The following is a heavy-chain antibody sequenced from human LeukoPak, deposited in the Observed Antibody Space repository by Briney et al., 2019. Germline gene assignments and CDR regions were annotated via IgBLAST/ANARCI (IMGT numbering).Heavy chain of an antibody. CDR1: GGSISSYY. CDR3: AREVPGWNYFDY. J-gene: IGHJ4*02. D-gene: IGHD3-9*01. Sequence: SETLSLTCTVSGGSISSYYWSWIRQPPGKGLEWIGYIYYSGSTNYNPSLKSRVTISVDTSKNQFSLKPSSVTAADTAVYYCAREVPGWNYFDYWGQGTLVTVSS. V-gene: IGHV4-59*01. CDR2: IYYSGST.